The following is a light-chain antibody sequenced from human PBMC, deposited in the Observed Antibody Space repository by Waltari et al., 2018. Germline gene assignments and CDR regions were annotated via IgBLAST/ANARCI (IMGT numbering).Light chain of an antibody. Sequence: EIVLTQSPDTLYLSPGERATCSCRASQSVGRSLTWYQQRHGQAPRLLIYDASTRATGIRDRFSGGGSGTDFSLTISRLEPEDFAVYYCQMYVRLPATFGQGTKVEI. CDR1: QSVGRS. CDR3: QMYVRLPAT. CDR2: DAS. V-gene: IGKV3-20*01. J-gene: IGKJ1*01.